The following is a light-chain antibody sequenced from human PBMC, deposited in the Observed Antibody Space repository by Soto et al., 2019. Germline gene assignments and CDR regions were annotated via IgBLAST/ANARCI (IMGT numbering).Light chain of an antibody. Sequence: EIVLTQSPATLSLSPGEIATLSCRASQSVSSSYLAWYQQKPGQAPRLLIYGASSRATGIPDRFSGSGSGTDFTLTISRLEPEDFAVYYCQQYGSSPRGFTFGPGTKVDI. J-gene: IGKJ3*01. V-gene: IGKV3-20*01. CDR2: GAS. CDR3: QQYGSSPRGFT. CDR1: QSVSSSY.